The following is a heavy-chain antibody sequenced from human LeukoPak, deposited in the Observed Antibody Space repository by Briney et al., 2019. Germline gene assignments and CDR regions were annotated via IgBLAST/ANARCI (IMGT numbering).Heavy chain of an antibody. CDR3: AKGTRSSWYGLDYFDY. V-gene: IGHV3-23*01. Sequence: GGSLRLSCAASGFTFITYAMSWVRQAPGKGLEWVSAISGSGGSTDYADSVKGRFTISRDNSKNTLYLQINSLRAEDTAVYYCAKGTRSSWYGLDYFDYWGQGTLVTVSS. J-gene: IGHJ4*02. CDR1: GFTFITYA. CDR2: ISGSGGST. D-gene: IGHD6-19*01.